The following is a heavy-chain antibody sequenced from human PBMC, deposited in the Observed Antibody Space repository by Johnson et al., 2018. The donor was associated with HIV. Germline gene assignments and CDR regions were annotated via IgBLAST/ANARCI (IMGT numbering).Heavy chain of an antibody. Sequence: VQLVESGGGLVKPGGSLRLSCAASGFTFSDYYMSWIRQAPGKGLEWVSGINWNGGSTGSADSVKGRCTISRDNAKNSVSLQMNSLRAEDTALYYCATTNNIALPGYVWGQGTMVTVSS. D-gene: IGHD3-3*02. V-gene: IGHV3-20*04. CDR3: ATTNNIALPGYV. CDR2: INWNGGST. J-gene: IGHJ3*01. CDR1: GFTFSDYY.